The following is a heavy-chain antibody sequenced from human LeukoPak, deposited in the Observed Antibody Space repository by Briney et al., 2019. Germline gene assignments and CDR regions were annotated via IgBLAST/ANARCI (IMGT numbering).Heavy chain of an antibody. Sequence: SGTLSLTCTVSGGSISSYYWSWIRQPARKGLEWIGRIYTSGSTNYNRSLKSRVTMSVDTSKNQFSLKLSSVTAADTAVYYCARSIAVAGKVNYFDYWGQGTLVTVSS. CDR1: GGSISSYY. D-gene: IGHD6-19*01. CDR2: IYTSGST. V-gene: IGHV4-4*07. J-gene: IGHJ4*02. CDR3: ARSIAVAGKVNYFDY.